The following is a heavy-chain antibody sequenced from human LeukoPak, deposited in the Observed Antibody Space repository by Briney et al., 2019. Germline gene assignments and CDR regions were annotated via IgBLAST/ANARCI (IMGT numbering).Heavy chain of an antibody. D-gene: IGHD6-13*01. J-gene: IGHJ4*02. Sequence: ASVKVSCKASGYTFTSYGISWVRQAPGQGLEWMGGIIPIFGTANYAQKFQGRVTITADESTSTAYMELSSLRSEDTAVYYCAAAYSSSYRSGYFDYWGQGTLVTVSS. CDR3: AAAYSSSYRSGYFDY. V-gene: IGHV1-69*13. CDR2: IIPIFGTA. CDR1: GYTFTSYG.